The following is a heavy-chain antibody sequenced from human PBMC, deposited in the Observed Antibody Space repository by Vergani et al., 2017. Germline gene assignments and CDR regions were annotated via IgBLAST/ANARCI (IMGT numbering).Heavy chain of an antibody. V-gene: IGHV1-58*01. CDR3: ATDGRLYDRTFDY. CDR2: IVVGSGNT. D-gene: IGHD1-14*01. J-gene: IGHJ4*02. Sequence: QMQLVQSGPEVKKPGTSVKVSCKASGFTFSSSAVQWVRQARGQRLEWIGWIVVGSGNTNYAQKVQERVTITRDMSTSTAYMELSSLRSEDTAVYYCATDGRLYDRTFDYWGQGTLVTVSS. CDR1: GFTFSSSA.